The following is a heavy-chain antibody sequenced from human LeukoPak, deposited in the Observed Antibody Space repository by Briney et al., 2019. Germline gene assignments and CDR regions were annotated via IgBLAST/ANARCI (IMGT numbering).Heavy chain of an antibody. V-gene: IGHV3-23*01. CDR3: AKGGLSITIFGVVINWFDP. CDR1: GFTFSSYA. CDR2: ISGNGGSS. Sequence: PGGSLRLSCAASGFTFSSYAMTWVRQAPGKGLEWVSAISGNGGSSYYADSVKGRFTISRDNSKNTLYLQMNSLRAEDTAVYYCAKGGLSITIFGVVINWFDPWGQGTLVTVSS. D-gene: IGHD3-3*01. J-gene: IGHJ5*02.